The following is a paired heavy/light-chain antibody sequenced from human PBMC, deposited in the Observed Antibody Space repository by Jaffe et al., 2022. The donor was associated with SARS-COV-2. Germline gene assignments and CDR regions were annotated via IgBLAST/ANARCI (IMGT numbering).Heavy chain of an antibody. D-gene: IGHD1-26*01. J-gene: IGHJ2*01. CDR3: ATYGGRLEWYFDV. V-gene: IGHV4-39*01. CDR2: IYFSGTT. CDR1: GGSVSSTSYY. Sequence: QLQLRESGPGLVKPSETLSLTCTVSGGSVSSTSYYWGWVRQPPGKGLEFIGSIYFSGTTYYNPPLESRVIISVDTSQNQFSLTLTSVTAADTAVYYCATYGGRLEWYFDVWGRGTLVTVSS.
Light chain of an antibody. CDR2: GAS. J-gene: IGKJ1*01. Sequence: EIVMTQSPATLSVSPGERATLSCRASQSVSGSLAWYQQKPGQAPRLLIYGASSRATGIPARFSGSGSGTEFTLTISSLQSEDSAVYYCQQYNNWPRTFGQGTKVEIK. V-gene: IGKV3-15*01. CDR3: QQYNNWPRT. CDR1: QSVSGS.